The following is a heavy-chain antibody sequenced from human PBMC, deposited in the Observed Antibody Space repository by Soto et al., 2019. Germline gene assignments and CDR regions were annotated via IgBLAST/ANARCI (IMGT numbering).Heavy chain of an antibody. CDR3: ARKHYYDSSGYYWYFDL. D-gene: IGHD3-22*01. V-gene: IGHV1-69*12. CDR2: IIPIFGTA. Sequence: QVQLVQSGAEVKKPGSSVKVSCKASGGTFSSYAISWVRQAPGQGLEWMGGIIPIFGTANYAQKFQGRVTITADESTSTAYMEHSSLRSEDTAVYYCARKHYYDSSGYYWYFDLWGRGTLVTVSS. J-gene: IGHJ2*01. CDR1: GGTFSSYA.